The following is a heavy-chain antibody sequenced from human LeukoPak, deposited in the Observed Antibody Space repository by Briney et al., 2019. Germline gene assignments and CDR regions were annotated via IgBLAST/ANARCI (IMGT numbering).Heavy chain of an antibody. CDR2: ISHDGSDD. V-gene: IGHV3-30*03. D-gene: IGHD7-27*01. J-gene: IGHJ4*01. Sequence: GGSLRLSCVASGLIFSTYGMHWVRQFPGKGLEGVALISHDGSDDYYGDSVKGRFTISRDNSQNTLYLQMNSLGPEDTALYYCVAPSTVPSNWETLEYWGHGTLVTVSS. CDR1: GLIFSTYG. CDR3: VAPSTVPSNWETLEY.